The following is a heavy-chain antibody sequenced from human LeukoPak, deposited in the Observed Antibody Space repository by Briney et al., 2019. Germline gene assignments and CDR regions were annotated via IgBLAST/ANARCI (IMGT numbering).Heavy chain of an antibody. V-gene: IGHV4-61*01. Sequence: SETLSLTCTVSGGSISSSSYYWGWIRQPPGKGLEWIGYIYYSGSTNYNPSLKSRVTISVDTSKNQFSLKLSSVTAADTAVYYCARDRFKGATDYWGQGSLVSVSS. D-gene: IGHD1-26*01. J-gene: IGHJ4*02. CDR1: GGSISSSSYY. CDR3: ARDRFKGATDY. CDR2: IYYSGST.